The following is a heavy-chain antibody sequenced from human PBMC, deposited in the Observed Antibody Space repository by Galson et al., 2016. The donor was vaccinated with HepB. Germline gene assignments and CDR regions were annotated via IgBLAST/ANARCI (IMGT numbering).Heavy chain of an antibody. V-gene: IGHV3-7*01. CDR2: INQDGNGR. Sequence: SLRLSCAASRFVFSAYWLSWVRQSPGKGLEWVASINQDGNGRYYVDSAKGRFIISRDNARTSPSLQMHSLRVDDTSIYYCVSGYTSGIWGPGTMVIVSS. CDR3: VSGYTSGI. J-gene: IGHJ3*02. CDR1: RFVFSAYW. D-gene: IGHD6-25*01.